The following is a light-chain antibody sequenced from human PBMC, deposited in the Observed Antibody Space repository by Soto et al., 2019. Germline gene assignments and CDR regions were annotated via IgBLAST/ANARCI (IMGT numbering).Light chain of an antibody. J-gene: IGKJ4*01. Sequence: EIVLTQSPATLSLSPGERVTLSCRASQSVSSYLAWYQQKPGQAPRLLIYDVSNRATGIPARFSGSGSRTDSTLTISSLEPEDFAVYYCQQRGTFGGGTKVDI. V-gene: IGKV3-11*01. CDR2: DVS. CDR1: QSVSSY. CDR3: QQRGT.